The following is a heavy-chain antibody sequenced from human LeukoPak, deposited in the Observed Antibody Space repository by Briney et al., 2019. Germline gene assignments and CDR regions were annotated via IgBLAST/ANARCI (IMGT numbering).Heavy chain of an antibody. Sequence: GGSLRLSCTASRFIFSSYEMNWVRLAPGKGLEWVSVVSGNGAFTYYADSVKGRFTVSRDNSKNTAYLQMNSLRAEDTALYYCAKDEDFSGGWYPGHYWGQGTLVTVSS. CDR3: AKDEDFSGGWYPGHY. V-gene: IGHV3-23*01. D-gene: IGHD6-19*01. CDR1: RFIFSSYE. CDR2: VSGNGAFT. J-gene: IGHJ4*02.